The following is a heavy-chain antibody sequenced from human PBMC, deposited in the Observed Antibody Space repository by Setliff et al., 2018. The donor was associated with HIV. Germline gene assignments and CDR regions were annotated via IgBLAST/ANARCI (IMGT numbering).Heavy chain of an antibody. CDR3: ATYSSAWAYFDY. CDR2: IYHSGST. CDR1: GGSISSSNW. D-gene: IGHD6-19*01. V-gene: IGHV4-4*02. Sequence: SETLSLTCAVSGGSISSSNWWSWVRQPPGKGLEWIGEIYHSGSTNYNPSLKSRVTISIDKSKNHLSLKVNSVTAADTAVYYCATYSSAWAYFDYWGQGTLVTVSS. J-gene: IGHJ4*02.